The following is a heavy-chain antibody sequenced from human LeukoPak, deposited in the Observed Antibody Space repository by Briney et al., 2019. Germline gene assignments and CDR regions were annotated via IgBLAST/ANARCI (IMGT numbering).Heavy chain of an antibody. J-gene: IGHJ4*02. CDR3: ARVGSGSTLDC. CDR2: ISTGGTT. Sequence: PGGSLRLSCAASGFTVSTNYMSWVRQVSGEGLEFVSLISTGGTTDYADSVKGRFTISRDNAKNTLYLQMNSLRAEDTAVYYCARVGSGSTLDCWGQGILVTVSS. CDR1: GFTVSTNY. D-gene: IGHD3-10*01. V-gene: IGHV3-53*01.